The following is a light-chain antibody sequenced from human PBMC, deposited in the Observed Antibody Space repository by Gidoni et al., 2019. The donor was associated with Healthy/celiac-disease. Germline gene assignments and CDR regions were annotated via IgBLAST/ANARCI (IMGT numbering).Light chain of an antibody. V-gene: IGKV3-15*01. CDR1: QSVSSN. CDR2: GAS. Sequence: EIVMTQSPATLSVSPGERATLSCRASQSVSSNLAWYQQKPGQAPRLLIYGASTRATGIPARFSGSGSGTEFPLTISSLQSEDFAVYYCQQYNNWPPGLTFXGXTKVEIK. CDR3: QQYNNWPPGLT. J-gene: IGKJ4*01.